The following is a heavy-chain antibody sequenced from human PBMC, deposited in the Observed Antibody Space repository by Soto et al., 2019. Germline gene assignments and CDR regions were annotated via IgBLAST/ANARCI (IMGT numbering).Heavy chain of an antibody. D-gene: IGHD6-13*01. CDR1: GFTFDDYA. V-gene: IGHV3-9*01. CDR2: ISWNSGSI. CDR3: AKSIAAAGSYYYGMDV. Sequence: LRLSCAASGFTFDDYAMHWVRQAPGKGLEWVSGISWNSGSIGYADSVKGRFTISRDNAKNSLYLQMNSLRAEDTALYYCAKSIAAAGSYYYGMDVWGQGTTVTVSS. J-gene: IGHJ6*02.